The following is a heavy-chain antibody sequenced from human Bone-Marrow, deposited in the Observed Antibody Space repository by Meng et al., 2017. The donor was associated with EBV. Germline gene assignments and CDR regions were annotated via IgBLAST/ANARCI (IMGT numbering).Heavy chain of an antibody. CDR2: INPNSGGT. J-gene: IGHJ4*02. CDR3: ARDLTNDYFDY. D-gene: IGHD3-3*01. V-gene: IGHV1-2*06. Sequence: VPLVHAGAEVKKPGASVNVSCNASGYTFSGYYMHWVRQAPGQGLEWMGRINPNSGGTNYAQKFQGRVTMSRDTSISTAYMELSRLRSDDTALYYCARDLTNDYFDYWGQGTLVTVSS. CDR1: GYTFSGYY.